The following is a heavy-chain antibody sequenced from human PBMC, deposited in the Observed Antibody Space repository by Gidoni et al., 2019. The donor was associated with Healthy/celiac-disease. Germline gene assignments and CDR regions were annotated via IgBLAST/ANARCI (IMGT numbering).Heavy chain of an antibody. CDR3: ARSGDPKLVVPPRVSWFDP. Sequence: QVQLVQSGAEVKKPGSSVKVSCKASGGTFSSYAISWVRQAPGQGLEWMGGIIPIFGTANYAQKFQGRVTITADESTSTAYMELSSLRSEDTAVYYCARSGDPKLVVPPRVSWFDPWGQGTLVTVSS. CDR2: IIPIFGTA. J-gene: IGHJ5*02. V-gene: IGHV1-69*01. CDR1: GGTFSSYA. D-gene: IGHD2-2*01.